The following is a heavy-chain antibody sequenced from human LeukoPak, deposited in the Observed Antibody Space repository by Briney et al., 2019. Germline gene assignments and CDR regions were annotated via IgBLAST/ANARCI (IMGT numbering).Heavy chain of an antibody. Sequence: GESLKISCKGSGYSFTSYWIGWVRQMRGKGLEWMGIIYPGDSDTRYSPSFQGQVTISADKSISTAYLQWSSLKASDTAMYYCARGYCSSTSCRIPFDYWGQGTLVTVSS. J-gene: IGHJ4*02. CDR2: IYPGDSDT. D-gene: IGHD2-2*01. V-gene: IGHV5-51*01. CDR1: GYSFTSYW. CDR3: ARGYCSSTSCRIPFDY.